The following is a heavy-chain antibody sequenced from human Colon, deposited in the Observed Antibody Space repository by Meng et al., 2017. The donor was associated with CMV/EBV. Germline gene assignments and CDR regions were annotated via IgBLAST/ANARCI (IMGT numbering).Heavy chain of an antibody. V-gene: IGHV4-39*07. CDR3: ARAAAAGEYYFDY. CDR1: GGSIRSSSYY. J-gene: IGHJ4*02. CDR2: IYSSGST. D-gene: IGHD6-13*01. Sequence: LPESGHCMVNPSETLSLTCTVSGGSIRSSSYYWGWIRQPPGKGLEWIGSIYSSGSTYYNPSLKSRVTISVDTSKNQFSLKLSSVTAADTAVYYCARAAAAGEYYFDYWGQGTLVTVSS.